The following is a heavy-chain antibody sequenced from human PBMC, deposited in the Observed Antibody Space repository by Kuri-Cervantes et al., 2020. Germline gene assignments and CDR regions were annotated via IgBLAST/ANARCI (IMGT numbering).Heavy chain of an antibody. CDR1: GGSISRYY. CDR3: ARGGTDYGDRIIDY. D-gene: IGHD4-17*01. V-gene: IGHV4-59*08. CDR2: IYYSGST. Sequence: SETLSLTGTVSGGSISRYYWSWIRQPPGKGLEWIGYIYYSGSTYYNPSLKSRVTISVDTSTNQFSLKLSSVTAADTAVYYCARGGTDYGDRIIDYWGQGTLVTVSS. J-gene: IGHJ4*02.